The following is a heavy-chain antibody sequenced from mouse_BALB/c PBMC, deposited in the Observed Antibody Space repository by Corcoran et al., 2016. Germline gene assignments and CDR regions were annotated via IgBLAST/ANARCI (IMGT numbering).Heavy chain of an antibody. J-gene: IGHJ2*01. CDR2: IYPYNDGI. Sequence: EVQLQQSGPDLVKPGASVKMSCKASGYTFTSYVMHWVKQKPGQGLEWIGYIYPYNDGIKYNEKFKGKATLTSDKSSSTAYMGLSSLTSEDSAVYYCAREVPGGNPFDYWGQGTTLTVSS. V-gene: IGHV1S136*01. CDR3: AREVPGGNPFDY. CDR1: GYTFTSYV. D-gene: IGHD2-1*01.